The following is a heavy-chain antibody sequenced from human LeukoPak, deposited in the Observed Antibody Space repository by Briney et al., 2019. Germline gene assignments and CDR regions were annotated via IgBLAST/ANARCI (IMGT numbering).Heavy chain of an antibody. J-gene: IGHJ4*02. Sequence: GGSLRLSCAASGFTFSSYAMSWVRQAPGKGLEWVSAISGSGGSTYYADSVKGRFTISRDNSKNTLYLQMNSLRAEDTAVYYCAKDRRAQSYSSGSRFDYWGQGTLVTVSS. CDR2: ISGSGGST. CDR3: AKDRRAQSYSSGSRFDY. D-gene: IGHD6-19*01. CDR1: GFTFSSYA. V-gene: IGHV3-23*01.